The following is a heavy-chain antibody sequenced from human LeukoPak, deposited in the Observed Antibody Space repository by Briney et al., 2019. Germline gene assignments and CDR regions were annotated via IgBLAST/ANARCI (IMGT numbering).Heavy chain of an antibody. J-gene: IGHJ4*02. V-gene: IGHV3-7*03. CDR3: ARDSYENSGYPVYFDY. CDR2: IKQDGSEK. CDR1: GFTFSSYW. Sequence: GGSLRLSCAASGFTFSSYWMSWVRQAPGKGLEWVANIKQDGSEKYYVDSVKGRFTISRDNAKNSLYLQMNSLRAEDTAVYYCARDSYENSGYPVYFDYWGQGTLVTVSS. D-gene: IGHD3-22*01.